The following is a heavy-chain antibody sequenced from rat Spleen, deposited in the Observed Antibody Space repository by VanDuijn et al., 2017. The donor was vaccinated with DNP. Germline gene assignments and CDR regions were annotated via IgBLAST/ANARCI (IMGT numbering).Heavy chain of an antibody. Sequence: EVQLVDSGGGLVQPGRSLKLSCAASGFTFSDYGMHWVRQAPVKGLEWVATISTGGGTTYYRDSVKGRFTISRDNAKTTLYLQMNSLRSEDTATYYCTRENYSSYIKPHYFDYWGQGVMVTVSS. V-gene: IGHV5-19*01. CDR1: GFTFSDYG. CDR3: TRENYSSYIKPHYFDY. J-gene: IGHJ2*01. D-gene: IGHD1-2*01. CDR2: ISTGGGTT.